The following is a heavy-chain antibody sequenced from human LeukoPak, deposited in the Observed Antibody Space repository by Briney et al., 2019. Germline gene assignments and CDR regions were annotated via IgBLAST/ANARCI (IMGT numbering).Heavy chain of an antibody. V-gene: IGHV3-11*06. CDR2: ISSSSSYM. CDR3: ARDRDVPAIGMDV. J-gene: IGHJ6*02. Sequence: GGSLRLSCAASGFTFSDYYMSWIRQAPGKGLEWVSSISSSSSYMYYADSVKGRFTISRDNAKNSLYLQMNSLRAEDTAVYCCARDRDVPAIGMDVWGQGTTVTVSS. CDR1: GFTFSDYY.